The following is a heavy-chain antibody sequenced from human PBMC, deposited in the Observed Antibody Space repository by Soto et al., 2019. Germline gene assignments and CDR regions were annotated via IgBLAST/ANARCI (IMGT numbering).Heavy chain of an antibody. CDR3: ALIGGGRHSDY. V-gene: IGHV1-46*01. D-gene: IGHD3-16*01. CDR1: GYTFTSYY. J-gene: IGHJ4*02. CDR2: INPSGGST. Sequence: QVQLVQSGAEVKKPGASVKVSCKASGYTFTSYYMHWVRQAPGQGLEWMGIINPSGGSTSYAQKLQGRVTMTRDKSTSTVYVELSSQRSEDTAVYYCALIGGGRHSDYWGQGTQVTVSS.